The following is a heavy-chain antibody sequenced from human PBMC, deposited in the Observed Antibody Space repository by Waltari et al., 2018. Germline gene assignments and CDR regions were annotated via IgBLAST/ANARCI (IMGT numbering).Heavy chain of an antibody. J-gene: IGHJ4*02. CDR2: MSRSGDKM. D-gene: IGHD6-13*01. CDR3: ARDPAQLGGESDN. Sequence: EVQLVASGGRLVHPGGSLRLSCAASGFIFSSYEMNWVRQAPGKGLEWVSSMSRSGDKMYYADSVKGRFTISRDNARKSLYLQMNSLGADDTAVYYCARDPAQLGGESDNWGQGTLVTVSS. CDR1: GFIFSSYE. V-gene: IGHV3-48*03.